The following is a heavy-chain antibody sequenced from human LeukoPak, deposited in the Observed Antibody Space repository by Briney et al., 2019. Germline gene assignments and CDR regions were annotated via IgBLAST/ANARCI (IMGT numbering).Heavy chain of an antibody. D-gene: IGHD6-13*01. J-gene: IGHJ5*02. CDR2: ISYDGSNK. CDR3: ARGTGGSSWFNWFDP. Sequence: GGSLRLSCAASGFTFSSYAMHWVRQAPGKGLEWVAVISYDGSNKYYADSVKGRFTISRDNSKNTLYLQMNSLRAEDTAVYYCARGTGGSSWFNWFDPWGQGTLVTVSS. V-gene: IGHV3-30-3*01. CDR1: GFTFSSYA.